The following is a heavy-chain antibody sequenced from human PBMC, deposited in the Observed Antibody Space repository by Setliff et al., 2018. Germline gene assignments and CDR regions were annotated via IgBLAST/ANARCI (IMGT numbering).Heavy chain of an antibody. CDR3: ARDTNYEGAYDS. CDR1: GYDFFGYW. D-gene: IGHD3-3*01. CDR2: IYPGDYDT. Sequence: GESLTISCQGLGYDFFGYWIAWVRQVPGKGPEWMGVIYPGDYDTSYSPSFQGRVTISVDKSSNTAYLQWSSLKASDTAMYYCARDTNYEGAYDSWGQGTLVTVSS. V-gene: IGHV5-51*01. J-gene: IGHJ4*02.